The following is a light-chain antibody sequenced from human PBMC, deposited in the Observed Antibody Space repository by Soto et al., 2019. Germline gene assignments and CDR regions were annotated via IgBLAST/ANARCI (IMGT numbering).Light chain of an antibody. Sequence: EIVLTQSPATLSLSPGERATLSCRASQSVNSYLAWYQQKPGQAPRLLIYDASNRATGIPARFSGSGSGTDFTLTISSXEPEDFXVYXXQQRSNWPPYTFGQGTKLEIK. CDR2: DAS. CDR1: QSVNSY. V-gene: IGKV3-11*01. J-gene: IGKJ2*01. CDR3: QQRSNWPPYT.